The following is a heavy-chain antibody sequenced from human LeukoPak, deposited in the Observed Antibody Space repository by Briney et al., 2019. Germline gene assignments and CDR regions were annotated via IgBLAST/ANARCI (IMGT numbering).Heavy chain of an antibody. D-gene: IGHD2-15*01. J-gene: IGHJ3*02. CDR3: ATPPRWEVVAATRDAFDI. CDR2: FDPEDGET. V-gene: IGHV1-24*01. Sequence: ASVQVSCKVSVYTLTELSMHWVRQAPGKELEWMVGFDPEDGETIYAQQFQDRLTMIEDTSSDTAYMELSSLRSQATAVYYFATPPRWEVVAATRDAFDIWGQGTMVTVSS. CDR1: VYTLTELS.